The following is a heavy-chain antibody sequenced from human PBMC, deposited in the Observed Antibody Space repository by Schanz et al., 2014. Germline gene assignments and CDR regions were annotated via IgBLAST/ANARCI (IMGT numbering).Heavy chain of an antibody. V-gene: IGHV1-69*09. Sequence: QVQLVQSGAEVKKPGASVKVSCRASGYPFTSDDITWVRQAPGQGLEWMGKIIPVLNIATYAQRFQGRVSITADKSTSTAYMELTSLRSEDTAVYYCAGTYCSSTSCYTGYYYMDVWGKGTTVTVSS. CDR2: IIPVLNIA. J-gene: IGHJ6*03. D-gene: IGHD2-2*02. CDR3: AGTYCSSTSCYTGYYYMDV. CDR1: GYPFTSDD.